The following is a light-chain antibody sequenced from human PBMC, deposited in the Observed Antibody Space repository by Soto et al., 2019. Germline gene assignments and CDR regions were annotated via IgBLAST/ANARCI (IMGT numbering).Light chain of an antibody. J-gene: IGKJ3*01. Sequence: EIVLTQSPGTLSLSPGERATLSCRASQSVSSSYSAWYQQKPGQSPRLLIYDASNRATGIPARFSGSGSGTDFTLTISRLEPEDFAVYYCQQYSSSPFTFGPGTKVDIK. CDR3: QQYSSSPFT. CDR1: QSVSSSY. V-gene: IGKV3-20*01. CDR2: DAS.